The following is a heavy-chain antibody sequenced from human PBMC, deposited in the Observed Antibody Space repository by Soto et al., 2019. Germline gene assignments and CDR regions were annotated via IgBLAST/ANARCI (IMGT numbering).Heavy chain of an antibody. V-gene: IGHV1-46*01. CDR3: ASSMIVLVPAAIAPLDY. CDR1: GYTFTSYY. CDR2: INPSGGST. J-gene: IGHJ4*02. D-gene: IGHD2-2*01. Sequence: GASVKVSCKASGYTFTSYYMHWLRQAPGQRLEWMGIINPSGGSTSYALKFQGRVTITRDTSASTAYMELSSLRSEDTAVYYCASSMIVLVPAAIAPLDYWGQGTLVTVSS.